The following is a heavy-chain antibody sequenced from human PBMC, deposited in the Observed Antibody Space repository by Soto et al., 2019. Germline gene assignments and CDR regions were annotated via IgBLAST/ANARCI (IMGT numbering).Heavy chain of an antibody. D-gene: IGHD1-26*01. CDR2: ISGSGGST. V-gene: IGHV3-23*01. CDR3: ARRGSGSFYDY. CDR1: GFTFSSYA. Sequence: EVQLLESGGGLVQPGGSLRLSCAASGFTFSSYAMRWVRQAQGKGLEWVSAISGSGGSTYYADSVKGPFTISGDNSKNTLYLQMNSLRAEDTAVDYCARRGSGSFYDYWGQGTRVSVSS. J-gene: IGHJ4*02.